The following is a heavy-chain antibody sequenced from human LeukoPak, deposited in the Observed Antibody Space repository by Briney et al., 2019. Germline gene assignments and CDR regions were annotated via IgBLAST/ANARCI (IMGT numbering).Heavy chain of an antibody. CDR1: GGTFSSYA. V-gene: IGHV1-69*04. Sequence: SVTVSCKASGGTFSSYAISWVRQAPGQGLEWMGRIIPILGIANYAQKFQGRVTITADKSTSTAYMELSSLRSEDTAVYYCARWGRDGYNYDAFDIWGQGTMVTVSS. D-gene: IGHD5-24*01. CDR2: IIPILGIA. CDR3: ARWGRDGYNYDAFDI. J-gene: IGHJ3*02.